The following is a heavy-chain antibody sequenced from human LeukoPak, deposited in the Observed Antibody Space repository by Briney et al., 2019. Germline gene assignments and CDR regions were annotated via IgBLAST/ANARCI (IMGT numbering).Heavy chain of an antibody. CDR3: ARSIGLTGGGGDV. J-gene: IGHJ6*02. Sequence: PGRSLRLSCAASGFTFSSYGMHWVRQAPGKGLEWVSYITNSGSTIRYADSVKGRFTIPRDNAKNSLYLQMNSLRAEDTAVYYCARSIGLTGGGGDVWGQGTTVTVSS. V-gene: IGHV3-48*04. CDR1: GFTFSSYG. CDR2: ITNSGSTI. D-gene: IGHD3-9*01.